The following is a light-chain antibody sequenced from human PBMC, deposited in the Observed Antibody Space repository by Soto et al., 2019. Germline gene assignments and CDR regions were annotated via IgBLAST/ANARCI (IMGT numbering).Light chain of an antibody. V-gene: IGKV3-15*01. J-gene: IGKJ1*01. CDR1: QSVSSN. Sequence: DIVMTQSPATLPVSPGERATLSCRASQSVSSNLAWYQQKPGQAPRFLIYGASTRATGIPARFSGSGSGTEFTLTISSLQPDDSATYYCQHYSLYSPWTFGQGTKVDI. CDR3: QHYSLYSPWT. CDR2: GAS.